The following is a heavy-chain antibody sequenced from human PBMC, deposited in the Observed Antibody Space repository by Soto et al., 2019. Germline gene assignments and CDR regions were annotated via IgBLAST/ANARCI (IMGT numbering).Heavy chain of an antibody. V-gene: IGHV1-3*01. CDR2: INAGNGNT. CDR1: GYTFTSYA. CDR3: ARDRGGYYYYGMDV. Sequence: QVQLVQSGAEVKKPGASVKVSCKASGYTFTSYAMHWVRQAPGQRLEWMGWINAGNGNTKYSQKFQGRVTITRDTSASTAYMELSSLRSEATAVYYCARDRGGYYYYGMDVWGQGTTVTVSS. J-gene: IGHJ6*02. D-gene: IGHD3-16*01.